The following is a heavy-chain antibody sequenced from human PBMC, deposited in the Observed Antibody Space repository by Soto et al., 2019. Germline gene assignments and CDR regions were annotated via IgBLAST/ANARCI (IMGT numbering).Heavy chain of an antibody. J-gene: IGHJ6*02. D-gene: IGHD3-3*02. CDR2: IYYSGNT. Sequence: SETLSLTCTVSGASISSGDHYWSWIRQPPGKGLEWIGYIYYSGNTYYNPSLKSRVIISVDTSENQFSLKLNSVTAADTAVYYCAREGRGPFSESFGRYGMDVWGQGTAVTVSS. CDR3: AREGRGPFSESFGRYGMDV. V-gene: IGHV4-30-4*01. CDR1: GASISSGDHY.